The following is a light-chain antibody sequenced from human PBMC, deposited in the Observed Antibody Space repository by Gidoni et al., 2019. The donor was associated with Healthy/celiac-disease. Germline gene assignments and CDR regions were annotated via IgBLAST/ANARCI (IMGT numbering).Light chain of an antibody. CDR1: QSVSSSY. Sequence: EIVLTQSPGNLSLSPGERATLSCRASQSVSSSYLAWYQQKPGQAPRLLIYGASRRATGIPDRFSGSGSGTDFTLTISRLEPEDFAVYYCQQYGSSPQTFGQGTKVEIK. J-gene: IGKJ1*01. V-gene: IGKV3-20*01. CDR3: QQYGSSPQT. CDR2: GAS.